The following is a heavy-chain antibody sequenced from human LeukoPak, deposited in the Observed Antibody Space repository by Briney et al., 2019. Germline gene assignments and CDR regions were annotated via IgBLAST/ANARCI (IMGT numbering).Heavy chain of an antibody. CDR1: GYTFTSYG. CDR3: VRSGYCYGGTCHSGAFDI. V-gene: IGHV1-18*01. J-gene: IGHJ3*02. CDR2: ISAYSGNT. D-gene: IGHD2-15*01. Sequence: ASVKVSCKASGYTFTSYGISWVRQAPGQGLEWMGWISAYSGNTNFAQKLQGRITMTTDTSTSTAYMELRSLRSDDTAVYYCVRSGYCYGGTCHSGAFDIWGQGTVVTVSS.